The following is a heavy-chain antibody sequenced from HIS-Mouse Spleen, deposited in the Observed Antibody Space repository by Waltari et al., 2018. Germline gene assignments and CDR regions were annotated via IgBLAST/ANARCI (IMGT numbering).Heavy chain of an antibody. Sequence: QLQLQESGPGRVTPSETLSLPCTVSGGSIRTSSYYCGWIRQPPGKGLEWIGSIYYSGSTYYNPSLKSRVTISVDTSKNQFSLKLSSVTAADTAVYYCAREIPYSSSWYDWYFDLWGRGTLVTVSS. CDR1: GGSIRTSSYY. D-gene: IGHD6-13*01. CDR3: AREIPYSSSWYDWYFDL. V-gene: IGHV4-39*07. J-gene: IGHJ2*01. CDR2: IYYSGST.